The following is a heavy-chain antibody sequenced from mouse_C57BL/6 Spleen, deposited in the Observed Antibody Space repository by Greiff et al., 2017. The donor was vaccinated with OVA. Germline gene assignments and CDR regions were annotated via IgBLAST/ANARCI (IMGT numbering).Heavy chain of an antibody. Sequence: QVQLQQPGAELVKPGASVMLSCKASGYTFTSYWMQWVKQRPGQGLEWIGEIDPSDSYTNYNQKFKGKATLTVDTSSSTAYMQLSSLTSEDSAVYYCASYPLEYAMDYWGQGTSVTVSS. CDR1: GYTFTSYW. CDR2: IDPSDSYT. V-gene: IGHV1-50*01. CDR3: ASYPLEYAMDY. J-gene: IGHJ4*01. D-gene: IGHD5-5*01.